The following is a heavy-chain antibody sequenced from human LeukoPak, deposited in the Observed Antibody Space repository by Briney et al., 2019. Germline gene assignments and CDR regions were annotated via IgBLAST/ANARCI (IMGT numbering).Heavy chain of an antibody. Sequence: SETLSLTCTVSGGSISSSSYYWGWIRQPPGKGLEWIGSIYYSGSTYYNPSLKSRVTISVDTSKNQFSLKLSSVTAADTAVYYCARPGGYSSSPEGIAVAEGAGYFDYWGQGTLVTVSS. CDR1: GGSISSSSYY. V-gene: IGHV4-39*01. J-gene: IGHJ4*02. CDR2: IYYSGST. D-gene: IGHD6-13*01. CDR3: ARPGGYSSSPEGIAVAEGAGYFDY.